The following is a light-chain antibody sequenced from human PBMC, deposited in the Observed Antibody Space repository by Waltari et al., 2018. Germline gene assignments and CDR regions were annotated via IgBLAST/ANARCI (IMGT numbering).Light chain of an antibody. CDR1: QTIDY. J-gene: IGKJ2*02. CDR2: ETS. V-gene: IGKV1-39*01. Sequence: QMTQSPSFLSASVGDRVTITCRASQTIDYLSWYQHKPGQAPKLLIYETSNLQSGVPTRFSGSKFGTTFILTISSLQPEDFATYFCQPNYDTPRTFGQGTKVDIK. CDR3: QPNYDTPRT.